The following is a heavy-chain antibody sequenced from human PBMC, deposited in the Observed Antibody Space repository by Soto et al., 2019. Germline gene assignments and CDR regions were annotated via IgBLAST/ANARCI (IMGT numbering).Heavy chain of an antibody. V-gene: IGHV4-31*03. Sequence: PSETLSLTCTVSGGSISSGGYYWSWIRQHPGKGLECIGYIYYSGSTYYNPSLKSRVTISVDTSKNQFSLKLSSVTAADTAVYYCVRDVERGGTFDYWGQGTMVTVSS. D-gene: IGHD3-16*01. CDR2: IYYSGST. J-gene: IGHJ4*02. CDR1: GGSISSGGYY. CDR3: VRDVERGGTFDY.